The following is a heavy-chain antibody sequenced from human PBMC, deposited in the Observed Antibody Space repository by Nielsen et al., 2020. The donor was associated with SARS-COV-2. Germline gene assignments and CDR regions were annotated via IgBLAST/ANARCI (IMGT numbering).Heavy chain of an antibody. CDR1: GFTVSSNY. D-gene: IGHD4-11*01. CDR2: ISGSGGST. Sequence: GESLKISCAASGFTVSSNYMSWVRQAPGKGLEWVSAISGSGGSTYYADSVKGRFTISRDNSKNTLYLQMNSLRAEDTAVYYCAKGYSNYVGYYGMDVWGQGTTVTVSS. CDR3: AKGYSNYVGYYGMDV. V-gene: IGHV3-23*01. J-gene: IGHJ6*02.